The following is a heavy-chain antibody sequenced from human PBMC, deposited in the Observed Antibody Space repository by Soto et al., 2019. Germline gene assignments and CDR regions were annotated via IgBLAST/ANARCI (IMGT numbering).Heavy chain of an antibody. V-gene: IGHV5-10-1*01. J-gene: IGHJ6*02. CDR2: IDPTDSYT. D-gene: IGHD6-13*01. CDR3: ARHLDPQQLVRVYYYYGMDV. Sequence: GESLKISCAGSGYNFPSYWISWVRQKPGKGLECMGRIDPTDSYTNYSPSFQGHVTMSADKSITTAYLQWSSLKASDTAMYYCARHLDPQQLVRVYYYYGMDVWGQGTTVTVSS. CDR1: GYNFPSYW.